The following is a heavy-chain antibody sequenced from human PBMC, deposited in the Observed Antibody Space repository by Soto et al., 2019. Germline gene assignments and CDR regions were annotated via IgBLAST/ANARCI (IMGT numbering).Heavy chain of an antibody. J-gene: IGHJ4*02. Sequence: QPVGSLRLSCAASGFTFSNFAMSWVRQAPGRGLKWVSGISASGRDIHYADSVKDRFTVSRDNSKNTLYLQMNSLRAEDTAIYYCAKGKTSGWYYFDYWGQGALVTVSS. V-gene: IGHV3-23*01. D-gene: IGHD6-19*01. CDR1: GFTFSNFA. CDR2: ISASGRDI. CDR3: AKGKTSGWYYFDY.